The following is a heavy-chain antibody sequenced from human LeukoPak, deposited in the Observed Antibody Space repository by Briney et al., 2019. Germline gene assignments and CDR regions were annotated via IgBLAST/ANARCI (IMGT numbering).Heavy chain of an antibody. D-gene: IGHD3-9*01. CDR2: IIPIFGTA. J-gene: IGHJ6*02. V-gene: IGHV1-69*13. CDR1: GGTFSSYA. CDR3: ARHYDILTGYPNGGMDV. Sequence: GASVKVSCKASGGTFSSYAISWVRQAPGQGLEWMGGIIPIFGTANYAQKFQGRVTITADESTSTAYMELSSLRSEDTAVYYCARHYDILTGYPNGGMDVWGQGTTVTVSS.